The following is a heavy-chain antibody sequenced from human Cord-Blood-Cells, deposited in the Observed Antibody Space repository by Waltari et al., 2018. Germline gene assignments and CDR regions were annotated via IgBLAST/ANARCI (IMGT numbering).Heavy chain of an antibody. V-gene: IGHV4-30-4*01. Sequence: QVQLQESGPGLVKPSQTLSLTCTVSGGSISSGDYYWSWIRQPPGKGLEWIGYIYYSGSTYYKPSLESRVTISVDTSKNQFSLKLSSVTDAETAVYYCGSHDFWSGYYVDYWGQGTLVTVSS. CDR1: GGSISSGDYY. D-gene: IGHD3-3*01. CDR3: GSHDFWSGYYVDY. J-gene: IGHJ4*02. CDR2: IYYSGST.